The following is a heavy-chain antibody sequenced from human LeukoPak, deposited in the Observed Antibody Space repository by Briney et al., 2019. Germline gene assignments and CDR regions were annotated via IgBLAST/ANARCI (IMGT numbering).Heavy chain of an antibody. D-gene: IGHD2-21*02. Sequence: PGGSLRLSCAASGFTFSNYWMHWVRQAPGKGLVWVSRINSDGINTSYADSVKGRFTISRDNSKNTLYLQMNSLRAEDTAVYYCAKDPLAYCGGDCYSGFDYWGQGTLVTVSS. CDR1: GFTFSNYW. V-gene: IGHV3-74*01. CDR2: INSDGINT. J-gene: IGHJ4*02. CDR3: AKDPLAYCGGDCYSGFDY.